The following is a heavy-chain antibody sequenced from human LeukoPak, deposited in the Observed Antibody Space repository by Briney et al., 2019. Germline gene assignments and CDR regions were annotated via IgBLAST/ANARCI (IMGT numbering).Heavy chain of an antibody. D-gene: IGHD3-16*01. V-gene: IGHV4-59*08. Sequence: KPSETLSPTCTVSGGSISSYYWSWIRQPPGKGLEWIGYIYYSGGTNYNPSLKSRVTISVDTSKNQFSLKLSSVTAADTAVYYCARQFFGAGPPYFDYWGQGNMVSVSS. CDR3: ARQFFGAGPPYFDY. J-gene: IGHJ4*02. CDR2: IYYSGGT. CDR1: GGSISSYY.